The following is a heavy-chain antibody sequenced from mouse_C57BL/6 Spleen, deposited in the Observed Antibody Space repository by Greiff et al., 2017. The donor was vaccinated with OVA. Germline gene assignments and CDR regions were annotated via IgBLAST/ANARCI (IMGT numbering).Heavy chain of an antibody. J-gene: IGHJ4*01. CDR3: TLGTAQATGAMDY. CDR1: GYTFTDYE. V-gene: IGHV1-15*01. CDR2: IDPETGGT. D-gene: IGHD3-2*02. Sequence: VKLVESGAELVRPGASVTLSCKASGYTFTDYEMHWVKQTPVHGLEWIGAIDPETGGTAYNQKFKGKAILTADKSSSTAYMELRSLTSEDSAVYYCTLGTAQATGAMDYWGQGTSVTVSS.